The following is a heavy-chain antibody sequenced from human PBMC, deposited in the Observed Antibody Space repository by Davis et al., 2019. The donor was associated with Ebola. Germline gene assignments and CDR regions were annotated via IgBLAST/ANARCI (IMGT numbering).Heavy chain of an antibody. CDR2: ISAYNGNT. CDR3: ARAGYCSSTSCYMVGYFQH. D-gene: IGHD2-2*02. V-gene: IGHV1-18*01. Sequence: ASVKVSCKASGYTFTSYGISWVRQAPGQGLEWMGWISAYNGNTNYAQKLQGRVTMTTDTSTSTAYMELRSLRSDDTAVYYCARAGYCSSTSCYMVGYFQHWGQGTLVTVSS. CDR1: GYTFTSYG. J-gene: IGHJ1*01.